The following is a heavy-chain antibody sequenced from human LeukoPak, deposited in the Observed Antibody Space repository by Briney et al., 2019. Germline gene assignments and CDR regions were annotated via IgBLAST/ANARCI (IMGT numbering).Heavy chain of an antibody. J-gene: IGHJ4*02. V-gene: IGHV5-51*01. CDR2: IYPGDSDT. Sequence: KPGESLKISCKGSGYSFTNYWIGWVRQMPGKGMEWMGIIYPGDSDTRYSPSFQGQVTISADKSISTAYLQWSSLKASDTAMYYCARSNSGSKSHFDYWGQGTLVTVSS. D-gene: IGHD1-26*01. CDR3: ARSNSGSKSHFDY. CDR1: GYSFTNYW.